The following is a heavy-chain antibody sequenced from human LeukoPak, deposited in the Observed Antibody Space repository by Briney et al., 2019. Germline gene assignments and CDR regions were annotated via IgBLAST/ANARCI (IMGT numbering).Heavy chain of an antibody. J-gene: IGHJ4*02. D-gene: IGHD2-21*02. V-gene: IGHV3-30*18. CDR1: GFTFSSYA. CDR2: TSYDGSNK. CDR3: AKDAFIVVMTAIRGDYFDY. Sequence: GGSLRLSCAASGFTFSSYAMHWVRQAPGKGLEWVAGTSYDGSNKYYADSVKGRFTISRDNSKNTLYLQMNSLRAEDTAVYYCAKDAFIVVMTAIRGDYFDYWGQGTLVTVSS.